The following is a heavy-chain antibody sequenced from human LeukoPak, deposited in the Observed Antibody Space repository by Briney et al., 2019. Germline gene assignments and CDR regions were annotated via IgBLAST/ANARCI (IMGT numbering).Heavy chain of an antibody. D-gene: IGHD7-27*01. CDR1: GGSISSGSYY. J-gene: IGHJ4*02. V-gene: IGHV4-61*02. CDR3: ASRKLGNDY. CDR2: IYTSGST. Sequence: SETLSLTCTVSGGSISSGSYYWSWIRQPAGKGLEWIGRIYTSGSTNYNPSLKSRVTISVDTSKNQFSLNLISVTAADTAVYYCASRKLGNDYWGQGTLVTVSS.